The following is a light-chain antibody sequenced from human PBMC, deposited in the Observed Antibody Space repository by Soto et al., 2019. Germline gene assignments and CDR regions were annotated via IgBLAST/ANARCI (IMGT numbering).Light chain of an antibody. CDR1: SSDVGGYNY. J-gene: IGLJ1*01. V-gene: IGLV2-14*01. CDR3: SSYTSSSTLGV. CDR2: DVS. Sequence: QSVLTQPASASGSPGRPITISCTGTSSDVGGYNYVSWYQQHPRKAHKPMIYDVSNRPSGVSNRFSGSKSGNTASLTISGLQAEDEADYYCSSYTSSSTLGVFGTGTKVTVL.